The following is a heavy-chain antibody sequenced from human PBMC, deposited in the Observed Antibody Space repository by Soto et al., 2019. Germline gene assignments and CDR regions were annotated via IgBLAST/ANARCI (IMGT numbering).Heavy chain of an antibody. CDR3: ARESGGYSYGFDPSNYYYGMDV. V-gene: IGHV1-69*01. CDR2: IIPIFGTA. Sequence: QVQLVQSGAEVKKPGSSVKVSCKASGGTFSSYAISWVRQAPGQGLEWMGGIIPIFGTANYAQKFQGRVTITADESTSTAYMELSSLRSEDTAVYYCARESGGYSYGFDPSNYYYGMDVWGQGTTVTVSS. J-gene: IGHJ6*02. CDR1: GGTFSSYA. D-gene: IGHD5-18*01.